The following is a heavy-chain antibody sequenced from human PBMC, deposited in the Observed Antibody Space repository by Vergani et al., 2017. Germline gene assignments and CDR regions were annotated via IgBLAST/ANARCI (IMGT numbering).Heavy chain of an antibody. CDR1: GGSISSSSYY. V-gene: IGHV4-39*01. Sequence: QLQLQESGPGLVKPSETLSLTCTVSGGSISSSSYYWGWIRQPPGKGLEWIGSIYYSGSTYYNPSLKSRVTISVDTSKNQFSLKLSSVTAADTAVYYCAGRGRIAVAGTHYYMDVWGKGTTVTVSS. CDR2: IYYSGST. J-gene: IGHJ6*03. D-gene: IGHD6-19*01. CDR3: AGRGRIAVAGTHYYMDV.